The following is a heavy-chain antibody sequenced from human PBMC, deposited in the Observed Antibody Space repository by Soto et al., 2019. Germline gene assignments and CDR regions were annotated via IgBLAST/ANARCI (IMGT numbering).Heavy chain of an antibody. D-gene: IGHD2-15*01. J-gene: IGHJ3*02. V-gene: IGHV3-30-3*01. CDR2: ISYDGSNK. CDR3: VRALVVFDAFDI. Sequence: GGSLRLSCAASGFTFSSYAMHWVRQAPGKGLEWVAVISYDGSNKYYADSVKGRFTISRDNSKNTLYLQMNSLRAEDTAVYYCVRALVVFDAFDIWGQGTMVTVSS. CDR1: GFTFSSYA.